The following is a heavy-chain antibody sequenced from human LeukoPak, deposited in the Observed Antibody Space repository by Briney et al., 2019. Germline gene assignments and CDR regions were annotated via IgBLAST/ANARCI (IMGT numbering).Heavy chain of an antibody. CDR1: GFTFSSYG. J-gene: IGHJ6*03. CDR3: AKEGYCGGDCRLYYYYMDV. V-gene: IGHV3-30*02. CDR2: IRYDGSNK. Sequence: QPGGSLRLSCAASGFTFSSYGMHWVRQAPGKGLEWVAFIRYDGSNKYYADSVKGRFTISRDNSKNTLYLQMNSLRAEDTAVYYCAKEGYCGGDCRLYYYYMDVWGKGTTVTVSS. D-gene: IGHD2-21*02.